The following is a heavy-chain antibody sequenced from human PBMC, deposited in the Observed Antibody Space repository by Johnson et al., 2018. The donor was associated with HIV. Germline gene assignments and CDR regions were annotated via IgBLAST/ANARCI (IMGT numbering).Heavy chain of an antibody. V-gene: IGHV3-20*04. CDR2: INWSGGSA. Sequence: VQLVESGGGLARPGGSLRLSCTASGFKFDDYGMSWVRQIPGKGLEWVSGINWSGGSAGYAESVKGRFTISRDNAKNSLYLQMNSLRAEDTAVYYCAISPEYSSSWFGAFDIWGQGTMVTVSS. CDR1: GFKFDDYG. CDR3: AISPEYSSSWFGAFDI. D-gene: IGHD6-13*01. J-gene: IGHJ3*02.